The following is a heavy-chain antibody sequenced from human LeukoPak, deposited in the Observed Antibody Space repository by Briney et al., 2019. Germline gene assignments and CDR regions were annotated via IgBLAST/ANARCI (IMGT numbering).Heavy chain of an antibody. CDR2: ISAYNGNT. CDR1: GYTFSSNG. Sequence: ASVKVSCKASGYTFSSNGISWVRQAPGQGLECMGWISAYNGNTNYAQKLQGRVTMTTDTSTSTAYMELRSLRSDDTAVYYCARDSPYVVTTRYFDYWGQGTLVTVSS. D-gene: IGHD2-21*02. CDR3: ARDSPYVVTTRYFDY. J-gene: IGHJ4*02. V-gene: IGHV1-18*01.